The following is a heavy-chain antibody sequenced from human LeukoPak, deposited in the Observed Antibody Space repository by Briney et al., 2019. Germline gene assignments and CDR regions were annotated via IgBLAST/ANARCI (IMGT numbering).Heavy chain of an antibody. D-gene: IGHD2/OR15-2a*01. V-gene: IGHV3-23*01. J-gene: IGHJ4*02. CDR3: AKDSAKKYDDY. Sequence: AGGSLRLSCAASGFTFSSYAMGWVRQAPGKGLEWVSGISNSGGSTYYADSVKGRFTISRDNSKNTLYLQMNSLRAEDTAVYYCAKDSAKKYDDYWGQGTLVTVSS. CDR2: ISNSGGST. CDR1: GFTFSSYA.